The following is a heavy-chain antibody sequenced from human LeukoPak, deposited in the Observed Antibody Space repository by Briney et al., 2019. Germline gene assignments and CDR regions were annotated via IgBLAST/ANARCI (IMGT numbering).Heavy chain of an antibody. CDR2: ISGSGSDL. V-gene: IGHV3-11*01. Sequence: GGSLRLSCVVCGFTYSDYYTSWMPRARGGGREWVSDISGSGSDLYYADSVKGRFTISRDNAKNSLYLQMNSLRAEDTTVYYCARSVGYYYTIDVWGQGTMVTVSS. D-gene: IGHD2-15*01. CDR3: ARSVGYYYTIDV. CDR1: GFTYSDYY. J-gene: IGHJ6*02.